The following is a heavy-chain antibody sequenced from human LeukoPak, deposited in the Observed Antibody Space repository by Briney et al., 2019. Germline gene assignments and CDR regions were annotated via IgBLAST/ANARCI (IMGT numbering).Heavy chain of an antibody. CDR3: ARERPSYYDILTGYYPRSLPYYFDY. J-gene: IGHJ4*02. CDR2: INHSGST. CDR1: GGSISSYY. Sequence: SETLSLTCTVSGGSISSYYWGWIRQPPGKGLEWIGEINHSGSTNYNPSLKSRVTISVDTSKNQFSLKLSSVTAADTAVYYCARERPSYYDILTGYYPRSLPYYFDYWGQGTLVTVSS. V-gene: IGHV4-34*01. D-gene: IGHD3-9*01.